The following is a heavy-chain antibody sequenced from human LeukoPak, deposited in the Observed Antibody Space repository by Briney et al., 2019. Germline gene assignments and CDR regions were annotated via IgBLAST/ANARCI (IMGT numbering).Heavy chain of an antibody. CDR2: ISSSSSTI. D-gene: IGHD6-13*01. CDR3: ARGVAAAGRLVDY. J-gene: IGHJ4*02. Sequence: GGSLRLSCAASGFTFSSYNMNWVRQAPGKGLEWVSYISSSSSTIYYADSVKGRFTISRDNAKNSLYLQMNSLRDEDTVVYYCARGVAAAGRLVDYWGQGTLVTVSS. CDR1: GFTFSSYN. V-gene: IGHV3-48*02.